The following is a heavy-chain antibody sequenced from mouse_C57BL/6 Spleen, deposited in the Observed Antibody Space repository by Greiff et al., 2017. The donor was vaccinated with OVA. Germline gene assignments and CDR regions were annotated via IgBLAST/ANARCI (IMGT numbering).Heavy chain of an antibody. D-gene: IGHD1-1*01. CDR1: GYTFTSYW. CDR2: INPSSGYT. V-gene: IGHV1-7*01. Sequence: QVQLQQSGAELAKPGASVKLSCKASGYTFTSYWMHWVKRRPGQGLEWIGYINPSSGYTKYNQKFKDKATLTADKSSSTAYMQLSSLTYEDSAVYYCAIYYYGSNWYFDVWGTGTTVTVSS. CDR3: AIYYYGSNWYFDV. J-gene: IGHJ1*03.